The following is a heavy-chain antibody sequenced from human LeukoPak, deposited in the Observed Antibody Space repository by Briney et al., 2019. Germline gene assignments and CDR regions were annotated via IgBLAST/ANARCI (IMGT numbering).Heavy chain of an antibody. CDR2: INPNSGGT. Sequence: ASVKVSCKASGYTFTGSYMHWVRQAPGQGLEWMGWINPNSGGTNYAQKFQGRVTMTRDTSISTAYMELSRLRSDDTAVYYCARPRSKVGATSFAGYWGQGTLVTVSS. J-gene: IGHJ4*02. CDR3: ARPRSKVGATSFAGY. D-gene: IGHD1-26*01. CDR1: GYTFTGSY. V-gene: IGHV1-2*02.